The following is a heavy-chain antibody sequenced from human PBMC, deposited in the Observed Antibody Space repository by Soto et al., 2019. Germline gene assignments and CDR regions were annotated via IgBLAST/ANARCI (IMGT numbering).Heavy chain of an antibody. D-gene: IGHD6-19*01. CDR2: INPSGGST. CDR1: GYTFTSYY. Sequence: QVQLVQSGAEVKKPGASVKGSCKASGYTFTSYYMHWVRQAPGQGLEWMGIINPSGGSTSYAQKFQGRVTMTRDTSRSTVYMELSSLRSEDTDVYYCARVGASRGWYGSGYWGQGTLVTVS. J-gene: IGHJ4*02. CDR3: ARVGASRGWYGSGY. V-gene: IGHV1-46*03.